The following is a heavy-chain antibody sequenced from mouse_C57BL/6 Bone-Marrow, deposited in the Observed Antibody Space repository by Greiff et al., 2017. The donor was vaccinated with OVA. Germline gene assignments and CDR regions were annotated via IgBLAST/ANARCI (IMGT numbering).Heavy chain of an antibody. D-gene: IGHD1-1*01. CDR2: INPGSGGN. CDR3: ASWVITTVVDYAIDY. V-gene: IGHV1-54*01. CDR1: GYAFTNYL. J-gene: IGHJ4*01. Sequence: QVQLQQSGAELVRPGTSVQVSCKASGYAFTNYLIEWVKQRPGQGLEWIGVINPGSGGNKYNEKFKGKATMTVAKYSRTAYMQLSSHTSEDSAVYFCASWVITTVVDYAIDYWGQGTAVTVSS.